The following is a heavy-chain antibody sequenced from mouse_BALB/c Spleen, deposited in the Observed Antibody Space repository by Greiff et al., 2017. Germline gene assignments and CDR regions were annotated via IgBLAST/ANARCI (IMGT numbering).Heavy chain of an antibody. V-gene: IGHV5-12-1*01. CDR2: ISSGGGST. Sequence: EVKLQESGGGLVKPGGSLKLSCAASGFAFSSYDMSWVRQTPEKRLEWVAYISSGGGSTYYPDTVKGRVTISRDNAKNTLYLQMSSLKSEDTAMYYCARSLDYWGQGTLVTVSA. CDR1: GFAFSSYD. CDR3: ARSLDY. J-gene: IGHJ3*01.